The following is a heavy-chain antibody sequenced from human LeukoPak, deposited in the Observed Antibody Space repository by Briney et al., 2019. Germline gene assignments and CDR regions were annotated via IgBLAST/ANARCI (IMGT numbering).Heavy chain of an antibody. J-gene: IGHJ3*02. CDR2: MNPNSGNT. D-gene: IGHD3-10*01. Sequence: ASVKVSCKASGYTFTSYDINWVRQATGQGLEWMGWMNPNSGNTGYAQKFQGRVTMTRNTSISTAYMELSSLRSEDTAVYYCAGSGSYSPDDAFDIWGQGTMVTVSS. CDR3: AGSGSYSPDDAFDI. CDR1: GYTFTSYD. V-gene: IGHV1-8*01.